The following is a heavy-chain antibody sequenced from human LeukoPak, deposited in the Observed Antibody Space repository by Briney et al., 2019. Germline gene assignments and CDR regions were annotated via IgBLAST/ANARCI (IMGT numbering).Heavy chain of an antibody. D-gene: IGHD2/OR15-2a*01. V-gene: IGHV3-30*14. CDR3: ARVLKNFYGGDWYDP. Sequence: GGSLRLSCAASGFTFSNYAMHWVRQAPGKGLEWVAVISCDANDKYYADSVKGRFTISRDNSKNTLYLQMNSLRVEDTAVYYCARVLKNFYGGDWYDPWGQGTLVTVSS. CDR2: ISCDANDK. CDR1: GFTFSNYA. J-gene: IGHJ5*02.